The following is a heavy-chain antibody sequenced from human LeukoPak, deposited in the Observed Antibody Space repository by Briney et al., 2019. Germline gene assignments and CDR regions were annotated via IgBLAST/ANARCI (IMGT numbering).Heavy chain of an antibody. D-gene: IGHD6-13*01. V-gene: IGHV3-7*01. CDR3: VSWFEHQLNY. CDR1: GLIVRSNY. CDR2: TNEAGSDT. Sequence: PGGSLRLSCAASGLIVRSNYMSWVRQAPGKGLEWVAHTNEAGSDTYYVDSVKGRFTLSRDNAKNSLSLQMSSLRAEDTAVYYCVSWFEHQLNYWGQGTLVTVSS. J-gene: IGHJ4*02.